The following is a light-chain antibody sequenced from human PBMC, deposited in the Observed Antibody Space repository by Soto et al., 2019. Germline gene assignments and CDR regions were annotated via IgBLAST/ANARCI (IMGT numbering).Light chain of an antibody. CDR3: SSYTSSSTQV. J-gene: IGLJ1*01. CDR1: SSDVGGYNY. Sequence: QSVLTQPASVSGSTGKSITISCTGTSSDVGGYNYVSWYQQHPGKAPKLMIYEVSNRPSGVSNRFSGSKSGNTASLTISGLQAEDEADYYCSSYTSSSTQVFGTGTKLTV. CDR2: EVS. V-gene: IGLV2-14*01.